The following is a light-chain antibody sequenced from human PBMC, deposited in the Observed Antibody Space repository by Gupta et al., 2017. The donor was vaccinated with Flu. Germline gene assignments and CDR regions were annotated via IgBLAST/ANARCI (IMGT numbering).Light chain of an antibody. V-gene: IGKV1-39*01. CDR3: RQKHSPTHT. Sequence: PSSTSASVRDRIAIACLASQTIHNNLHWYQQKPGRGPNLLLCGASKAKGGVPSRFSGSGSGTEFTLTIISLQPEDFATYYCRQKHSPTHTFGQRTKLEIK. CDR2: GAS. CDR1: QTIHNN. J-gene: IGKJ2*01.